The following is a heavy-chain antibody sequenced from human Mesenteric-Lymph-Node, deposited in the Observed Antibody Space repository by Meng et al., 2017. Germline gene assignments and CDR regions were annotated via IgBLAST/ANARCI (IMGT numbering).Heavy chain of an antibody. CDR3: ARGQKGYFDL. Sequence: VQLQESGPGLVKPSQPLSLTCTVSGGSISSSNYYWSWIRQPPGKGLEWSGHIYNSGSTYYNPSLKSRITISVDTSKNQFSLKLSSVTAADTAVYYCARGQKGYFDLWGRGTLVTVSS. CDR1: GGSISSSNYY. CDR2: IYNSGST. V-gene: IGHV4-30-4*01. J-gene: IGHJ2*01.